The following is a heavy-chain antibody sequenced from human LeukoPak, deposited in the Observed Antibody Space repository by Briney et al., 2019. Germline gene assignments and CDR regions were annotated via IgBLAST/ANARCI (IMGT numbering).Heavy chain of an antibody. CDR1: GFTFSSYA. J-gene: IGHJ4*02. D-gene: IGHD6-19*01. Sequence: GGSLRLSCAASGFTFSSYAIYWVRQAPGKGLEWVSGISGSGGDTYFADSEKGRFTISRDNSKNTVFLQMHSLRAEDTAVYYCAKTTAGYSSGRYPGWPVDYWGQGTLVTVSS. CDR2: ISGSGGDT. V-gene: IGHV3-23*01. CDR3: AKTTAGYSSGRYPGWPVDY.